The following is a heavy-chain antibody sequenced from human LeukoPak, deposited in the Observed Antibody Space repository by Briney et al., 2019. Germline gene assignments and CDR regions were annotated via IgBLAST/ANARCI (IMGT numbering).Heavy chain of an antibody. V-gene: IGHV3-74*01. CDR3: AREDGFGEFLYYYMDV. J-gene: IGHJ6*03. CDR1: GFTFSSYW. D-gene: IGHD3-10*01. CDR2: INTDGSST. Sequence: GGSPRLSCAASGFTFSSYWMHWVRQAPGKGLVWVSRINTDGSSTSYADSVKGRFTISRDNAKNTLYLQMNSLRAEDTAVYYCAREDGFGEFLYYYMDVWGKGTTVTVSS.